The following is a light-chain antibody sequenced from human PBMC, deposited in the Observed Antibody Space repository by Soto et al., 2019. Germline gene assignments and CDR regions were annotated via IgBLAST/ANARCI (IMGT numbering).Light chain of an antibody. CDR2: AAA. J-gene: IGKJ5*01. V-gene: IGKV1-39*01. Sequence: DIQMTQSPSSLSASVGDRVTITCRASQSISRNLNWYQHKPGKAPKLLIYAAASLQNGVPSRYSGGGSGTEFTLSISSLQPEEFETYYCQQSYTTASINFGQGTRLEIK. CDR1: QSISRN. CDR3: QQSYTTASIN.